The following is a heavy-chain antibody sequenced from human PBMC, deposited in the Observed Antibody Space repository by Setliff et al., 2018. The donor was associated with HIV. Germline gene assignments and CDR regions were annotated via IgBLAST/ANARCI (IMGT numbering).Heavy chain of an antibody. V-gene: IGHV4-61*02. D-gene: IGHD6-19*01. Sequence: SETLSLTCTVSGGSISSGSYYWSWIRQPAGKGLEWIGRIYTSGNTNYNPSLKSRVTISADTSKKQFSLKLNSVTAADTAVYYCARGRYSSGWYMDAFDIWGQGTMVTVSS. CDR2: IYTSGNT. CDR1: GGSISSGSYY. J-gene: IGHJ3*02. CDR3: ARGRYSSGWYMDAFDI.